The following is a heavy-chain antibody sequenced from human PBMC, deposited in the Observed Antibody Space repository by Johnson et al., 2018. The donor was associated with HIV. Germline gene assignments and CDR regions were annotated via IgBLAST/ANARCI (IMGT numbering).Heavy chain of an antibody. Sequence: VQLVESGGGVVQPGRSLRLSCAASGFTFSSYGMHWVRQAPGKGLEWVSAISGSGGSTYYADSVKGRFTISRDTSKNTLYLQMNSLRAEDTAVYYCAKSGPRAFDIWGQGKMVTVSS. CDR1: GFTFSSYG. V-gene: IGHV3-23*04. D-gene: IGHD2-8*02. J-gene: IGHJ3*02. CDR3: AKSGPRAFDI. CDR2: ISGSGGST.